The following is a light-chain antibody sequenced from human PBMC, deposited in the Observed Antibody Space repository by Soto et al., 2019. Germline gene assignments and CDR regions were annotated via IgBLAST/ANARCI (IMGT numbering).Light chain of an antibody. CDR1: QTVRNNY. J-gene: IGKJ4*01. V-gene: IGKV3-20*01. CDR3: QQFSSYPLT. CDR2: DAS. Sequence: ENVLTQSPDTLSLSPGERATLSCRASQTVRNNYLAWYQQKPGQAPRLLIYDASSRATGIPDRFSGGGSGTDFTLTISRLEPEDFAVYYCQQFSSYPLTFGGGTKVDIK.